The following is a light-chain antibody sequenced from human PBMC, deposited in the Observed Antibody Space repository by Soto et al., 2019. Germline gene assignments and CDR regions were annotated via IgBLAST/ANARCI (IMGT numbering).Light chain of an antibody. V-gene: IGKV3-20*01. Sequence: EIVLTQSPGTLSLSPGERATLSCRASQSVSSSYLAWYQQKPGQAPRLLIYGASSRPTVIPDRFSGSGSGTDFTLTISRLEPEDFAVYYCQQYGSSSTFGQGTRLENK. CDR2: GAS. CDR1: QSVSSSY. J-gene: IGKJ5*01. CDR3: QQYGSSST.